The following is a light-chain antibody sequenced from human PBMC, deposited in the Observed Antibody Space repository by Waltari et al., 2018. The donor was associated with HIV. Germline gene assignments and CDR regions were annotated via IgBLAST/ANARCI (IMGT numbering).Light chain of an antibody. CDR1: QIVTSGY. V-gene: IGKV3-20*01. J-gene: IGKJ2*01. CDR2: GTS. Sequence: ELVLTQSPGTLSLSPGERAALSCRASQIVTSGYLAWYQQKPGQAPSLLIHGTSGRATGIPDRFSGSGSGTHFTLTISRLEPEDVAVYYCQQYGSLPYTFGQGTKLEIK. CDR3: QQYGSLPYT.